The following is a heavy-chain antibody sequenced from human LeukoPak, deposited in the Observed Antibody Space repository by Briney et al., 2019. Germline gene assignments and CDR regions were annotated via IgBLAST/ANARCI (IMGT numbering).Heavy chain of an antibody. CDR1: GFTFSNYA. D-gene: IGHD3-22*01. V-gene: IGHV3-30-3*01. CDR2: ISYDGSNK. CDR3: ARGASAYYDSSAYQMALNH. J-gene: IGHJ5*02. Sequence: PGGSLRLSCAASGFTFSNYAMHWVRQAPGKGLEWVALISYDGSNKYYADSVKGRFTISRDNSKNTLYLQMNSQRAEDTAVYYCARGASAYYDSSAYQMALNHWGQGTLVTVSS.